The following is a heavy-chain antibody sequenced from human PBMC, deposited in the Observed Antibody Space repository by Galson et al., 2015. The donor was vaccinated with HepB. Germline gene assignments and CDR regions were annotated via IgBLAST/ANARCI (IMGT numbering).Heavy chain of an antibody. D-gene: IGHD2-15*01. CDR2: IWKDGSNK. CDR1: GFDFGNYG. J-gene: IGHJ4*02. Sequence: SLRLSCAASGFDFGNYGMHWVRQAPGKGLEWMALIWKDGSNKHYANSLKGRFRISRDNAENTLFLEADSVRAEDPAVYYCAREDATITVAALEYWGPGVLVTVSS. V-gene: IGHV3-33*01. CDR3: AREDATITVAALEY.